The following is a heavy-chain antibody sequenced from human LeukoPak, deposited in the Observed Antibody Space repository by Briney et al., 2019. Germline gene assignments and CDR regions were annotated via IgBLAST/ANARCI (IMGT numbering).Heavy chain of an antibody. CDR3: ARHEVVAALTVYYYYGMDV. CDR1: GGTISSSSYY. J-gene: IGHJ6*02. CDR2: IYYSGST. D-gene: IGHD2-15*01. Sequence: SETLSLTCTVSGGTISSSSYYWGWIRQPPGKGLEWIGSIYYSGSTYYNPSLKSRVTISVDTSKNQLSLKLSSVTAADTAMYYCARHEVVAALTVYYYYGMDVWGQGTTVTVSS. V-gene: IGHV4-39*01.